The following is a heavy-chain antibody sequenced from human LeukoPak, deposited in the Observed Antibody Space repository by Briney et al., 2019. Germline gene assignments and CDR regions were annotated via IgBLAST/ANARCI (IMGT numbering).Heavy chain of an antibody. J-gene: IGHJ3*02. CDR1: GFTFSTYW. CDR3: GRDRGTYYFDSTSHYDAFDI. Sequence: GGSLRLSCAASGFTFSTYWMSWVRQAPGKGLEWVANIKQDGSEKYYVDSVKGRFTISRDNAKNSLFLQMSSLRAEDTAVYYCGRDRGTYYFDSTSHYDAFDIWGQGTMVTVSS. CDR2: IKQDGSEK. V-gene: IGHV3-7*01. D-gene: IGHD3-22*01.